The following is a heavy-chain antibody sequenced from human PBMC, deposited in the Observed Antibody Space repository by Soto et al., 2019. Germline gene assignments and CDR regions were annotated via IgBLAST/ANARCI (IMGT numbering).Heavy chain of an antibody. CDR2: INHSGST. CDR3: ARDITMVRGVIIHSGGGMDV. D-gene: IGHD3-10*01. CDR1: GGSFSGYY. Sequence: PSETLSLTCAVYGGSFSGYYWSWIRQPPGKGLEWIGEINHSGSTNYNPSLKSRVTISVDTSKNQFSLKLSSVTAADTAVYYCARDITMVRGVIIHSGGGMDVWGQGTTVTVSS. V-gene: IGHV4-34*01. J-gene: IGHJ6*02.